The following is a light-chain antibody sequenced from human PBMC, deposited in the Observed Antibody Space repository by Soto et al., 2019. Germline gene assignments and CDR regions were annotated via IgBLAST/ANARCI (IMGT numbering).Light chain of an antibody. CDR2: EVT. CDR1: SSDVGAYNF. J-gene: IGLJ1*01. V-gene: IGLV2-14*01. Sequence: QSLRSHPASVSWSPGQSITISCTGSSSDVGAYNFVSWYQHHPGKAPKLILYEVTTRPSGVSSRFSGSKSGNTASLTISGLQADDEANYYCSSYTSSNTHYVFGTGTKVTXL. CDR3: SSYTSSNTHYV.